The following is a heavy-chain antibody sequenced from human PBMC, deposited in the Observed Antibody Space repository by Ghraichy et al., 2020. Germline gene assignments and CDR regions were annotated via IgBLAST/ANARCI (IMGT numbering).Heavy chain of an antibody. CDR2: ISAYNGNT. CDR1: GYTFTSYG. V-gene: IGHV1-18*01. Sequence: ASVKVSCKASGYTFTSYGISWVRQAPGQGLEWMGWISAYNGNTNYAQKLQGRVTMTTDTSTSTAYMELRSLRSDDTAVYYCASLGYCSGGSCPYYFDYWGQGTLVTVSS. J-gene: IGHJ4*02. D-gene: IGHD2-15*01. CDR3: ASLGYCSGGSCPYYFDY.